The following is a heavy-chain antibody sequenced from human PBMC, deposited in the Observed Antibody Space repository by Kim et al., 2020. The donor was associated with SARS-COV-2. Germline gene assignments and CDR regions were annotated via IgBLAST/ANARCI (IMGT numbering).Heavy chain of an antibody. D-gene: IGHD6-6*01. Sequence: SETLSLTCAVYGGSFSGYYWSWIRQPPGKGLEWIGEINHSGSTNYNPSLKSRVTISVDTSKNQFSLKLSSVTAADTAVYYCARERQLHPAAVNWGQGTLVTVSS. V-gene: IGHV4-34*01. CDR3: ARERQLHPAAVN. CDR1: GGSFSGYY. J-gene: IGHJ4*02. CDR2: INHSGST.